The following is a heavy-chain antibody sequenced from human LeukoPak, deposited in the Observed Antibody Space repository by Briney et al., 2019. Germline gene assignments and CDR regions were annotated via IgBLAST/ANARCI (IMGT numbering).Heavy chain of an antibody. CDR1: GGSISSGGYY. CDR2: IYYSGST. V-gene: IGHV4-31*03. D-gene: IGHD3-22*01. CDR3: ARGYYPYYFDY. Sequence: PSETLSLTCTVSGGSISSGGYYWSWIRQHPGRGLEWIGYIYYSGSTYYNPSLKSRVTISVDTSKNQFSLKLSSVTAADTAVYYCARGYYPYYFDYWGQGTLVTVSS. J-gene: IGHJ4*02.